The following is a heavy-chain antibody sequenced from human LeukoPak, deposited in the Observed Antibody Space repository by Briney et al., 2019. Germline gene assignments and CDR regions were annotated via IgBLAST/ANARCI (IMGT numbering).Heavy chain of an antibody. V-gene: IGHV3-23*01. D-gene: IGHD3-10*01. Sequence: GGSLRLSCAASGFTFSSYAMSGVRQAPGKGREWVSAISGSGGSTYYADSVKGRFTISRDNSKNTLYLQMNSLRAEDTAVYYCAKDQVRGVIGNWGQGTLVTVSS. CDR1: GFTFSSYA. CDR3: AKDQVRGVIGN. CDR2: ISGSGGST. J-gene: IGHJ4*02.